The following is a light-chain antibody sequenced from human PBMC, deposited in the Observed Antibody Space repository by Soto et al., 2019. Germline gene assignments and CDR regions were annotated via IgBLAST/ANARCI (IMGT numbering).Light chain of an antibody. CDR1: QSVSGY. J-gene: IGKJ4*01. CDR3: QQRSNWPYLT. V-gene: IGKV3-11*01. CDR2: DAS. Sequence: EIVLTQSPDTLSLSPGERATLSCRASQSVSGYLGWYQQKPGQAPRLLIYDASNRAYGVPARFRGSGSGTNFTLTIASLEPDDFAVYYCQQRSNWPYLTFGGGTKWIS.